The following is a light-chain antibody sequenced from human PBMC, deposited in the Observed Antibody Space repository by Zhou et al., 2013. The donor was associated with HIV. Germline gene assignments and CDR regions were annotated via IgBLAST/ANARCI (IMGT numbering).Light chain of an antibody. V-gene: IGKV2D-29*01. CDR1: QSLLHSDGRTF. CDR3: MQSKQLPPWT. J-gene: IGKJ1*01. Sequence: EIVLTQSPATLSLSPGERATLPCKSSQSLLHSDGRTFLYWYLQKPGQPPQLLIYEAFNRFSGVPDRFSGSGSGTDFTLKISRVEAEDVGIYYCMQSKQLPPWTFGQGTKVEI. CDR2: EAF.